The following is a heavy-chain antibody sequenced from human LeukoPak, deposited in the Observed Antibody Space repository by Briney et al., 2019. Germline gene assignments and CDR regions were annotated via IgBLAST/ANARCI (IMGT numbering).Heavy chain of an antibody. Sequence: PSETLSFTCTTSGAPISRFYWSWVRQPPGKRLEWIGNIYNGVPTFFNPSLKSRVTLSVDTSKTQSSLQLASVTAAHTAVYYCVQTTGWPGFDYWGQGILVTVSS. J-gene: IGHJ4*02. CDR2: IYNGVPT. CDR3: VQTTGWPGFDY. CDR1: GAPISRFY. D-gene: IGHD6-19*01. V-gene: IGHV4-4*09.